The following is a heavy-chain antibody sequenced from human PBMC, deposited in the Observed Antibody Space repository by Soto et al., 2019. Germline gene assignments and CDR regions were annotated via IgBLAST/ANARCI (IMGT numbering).Heavy chain of an antibody. J-gene: IGHJ4*02. V-gene: IGHV3-23*01. CDR2: ISGSGGST. D-gene: IGHD3-3*01. CDR1: GFTFSSYA. Sequence: PGGSLRLSCAASGFTFSSYAMSWVRQAPGKGLEWVSAISGSGGSTYYADSVKGRFTISRDNSKNTLYLQMNSLRAEDTAVYYCAKDRQGITIFGVVIIDYWGQGTLVTVSS. CDR3: AKDRQGITIFGVVIIDY.